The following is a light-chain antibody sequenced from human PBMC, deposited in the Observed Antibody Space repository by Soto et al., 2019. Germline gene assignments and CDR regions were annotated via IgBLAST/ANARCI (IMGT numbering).Light chain of an antibody. V-gene: IGKV1-5*03. CDR2: RAS. CDR1: QSIRNW. Sequence: DIQMTQSPSTLSASVGDRVTITCRASQSIRNWLAWYQQKPGKAPKLLIYRASPLENGVPSRFGGSGSGTELIHTISSLQHDGFSLCFGQQLLGDPIPFGQGTRVDLK. CDR3: QQLLGDPIP. J-gene: IGKJ5*01.